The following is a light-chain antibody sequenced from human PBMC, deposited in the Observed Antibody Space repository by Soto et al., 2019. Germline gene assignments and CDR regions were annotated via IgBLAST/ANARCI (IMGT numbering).Light chain of an antibody. J-gene: IGLJ2*01. V-gene: IGLV1-40*01. CDR2: GNN. CDR1: SSNIGADYN. CDR3: QSYDTGLRVMI. Sequence: QSVLTQPPSVSGAPGQRVTISCTGTSSNIGADYNVHWYRQRPGTAPKLLIYGNNHRPSGVPDRFSGSKSGPSASLAITGLQTEDEADYYCQSYDTGLRVMIFGGGTQLTVL.